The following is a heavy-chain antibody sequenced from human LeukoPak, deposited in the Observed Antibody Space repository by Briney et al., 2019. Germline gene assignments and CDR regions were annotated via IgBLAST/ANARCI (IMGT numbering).Heavy chain of an antibody. CDR3: VRGTDCSSTTCSLLSAFDS. D-gene: IGHD2-2*01. Sequence: GGSLRLSCVASGFIFSDFGMNWVRQVPGKGLEWVAFISSRGTSTFYAESVKGRFTISRDTGKKSLDLQMTSLRVEDTAAYYCVRGTDCSSTTCSLLSAFDSWGQGILVTVSS. CDR1: GFIFSDFG. V-gene: IGHV3-21*04. J-gene: IGHJ4*02. CDR2: ISSRGTST.